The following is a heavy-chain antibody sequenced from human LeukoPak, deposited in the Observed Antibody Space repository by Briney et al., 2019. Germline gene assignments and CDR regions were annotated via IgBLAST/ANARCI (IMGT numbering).Heavy chain of an antibody. CDR3: ARDLFSSWDAFDI. CDR1: GGSISSYH. CDR2: IYYSGST. J-gene: IGHJ3*02. Sequence: PSETLSLTCTVSGGSISSYHWSWIRQPPGKGLEWIGYIYYSGSTNYNPSLKSRVTISVDTSKNQFSLKLSSVTAADTAVYYCARDLFSSWDAFDIWGQGTMVTVSS. V-gene: IGHV4-59*01. D-gene: IGHD6-13*01.